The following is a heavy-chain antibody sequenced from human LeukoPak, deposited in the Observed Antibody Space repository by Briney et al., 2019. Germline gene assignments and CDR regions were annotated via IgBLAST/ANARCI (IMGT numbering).Heavy chain of an antibody. J-gene: IGHJ3*02. Sequence: SETLSLTCTVSGASISSYYWSWIRQPPGRGLEWIGYIYDSGSTNYNPSLKSRVTMSVDTSKNQFSLKLSSVTAADTAVYYCARERVLLHAFDIWGQGTMVTVSS. D-gene: IGHD2/OR15-2a*01. V-gene: IGHV4-59*12. CDR1: GASISSYY. CDR2: IYDSGST. CDR3: ARERVLLHAFDI.